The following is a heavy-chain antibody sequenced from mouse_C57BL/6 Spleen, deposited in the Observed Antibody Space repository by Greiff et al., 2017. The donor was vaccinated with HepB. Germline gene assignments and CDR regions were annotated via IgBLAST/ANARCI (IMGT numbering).Heavy chain of an antibody. V-gene: IGHV2-5*01. CDR3: ATEGVYYYGSRAWFAY. D-gene: IGHD1-1*01. Sequence: QVQLQESGPGLVQPSQSLSITCTVSGFSLTSYGVHWVRQSPGKGLEWLGVIWRGGSTDYNAAFMSRLSITKDNSKSQVFFKMNSLQADDTAIYYCATEGVYYYGSRAWFAYWGQGTLVTVSA. J-gene: IGHJ3*01. CDR2: IWRGGST. CDR1: GFSLTSYG.